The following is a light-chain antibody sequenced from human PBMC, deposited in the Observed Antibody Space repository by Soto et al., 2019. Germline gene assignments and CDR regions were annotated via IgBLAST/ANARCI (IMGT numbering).Light chain of an antibody. Sequence: DIQRTRSPSSLSASVGDRVTITCRASQTIYNFLNWYQQKGGKAPNLLIYAASNLETGVPSRFSGSGSGTAFTLTITSLQPEAFATYYCQQSDSIPRTFGQGTKAYIK. CDR3: QQSDSIPRT. J-gene: IGKJ1*01. CDR2: AAS. CDR1: QTIYNF. V-gene: IGKV1-39*01.